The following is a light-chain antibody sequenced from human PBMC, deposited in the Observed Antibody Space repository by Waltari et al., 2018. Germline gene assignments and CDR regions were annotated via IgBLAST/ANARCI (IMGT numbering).Light chain of an antibody. CDR3: SSYTTTSTVL. J-gene: IGLJ2*01. CDR1: SSDVGDDKY. CDR2: EVS. Sequence: QSALTQPASVSGSPGQSIIISCTGTSSDVGDDKYFSWYQQHPGKAPKLMIYEVSNRPSGVSDRFSGSKSGNTASLTISGLQADDEAAYYCSSYTTTSTVLFGGGTELTVL. V-gene: IGLV2-14*03.